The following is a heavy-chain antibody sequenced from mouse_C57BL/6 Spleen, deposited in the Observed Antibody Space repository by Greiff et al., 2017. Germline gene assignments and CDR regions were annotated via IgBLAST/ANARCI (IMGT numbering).Heavy chain of an antibody. D-gene: IGHD2-12*01. J-gene: IGHJ3*01. V-gene: IGHV1-63*01. CDR3: AREEDYTWFAY. Sequence: QVQLKESGAELVRPGPSVKMSCKASGYTFTNYWIGWAKQRPGHGLEWIGDIYPGGGYTNYNEKFKGKATLTADKSSSTAYMQFSSLTSEDSAIYYCAREEDYTWFAYWGQGTLVTVSA. CDR1: GYTFTNYW. CDR2: IYPGGGYT.